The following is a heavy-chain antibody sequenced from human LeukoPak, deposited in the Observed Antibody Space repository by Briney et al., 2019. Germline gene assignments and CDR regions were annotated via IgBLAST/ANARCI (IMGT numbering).Heavy chain of an antibody. CDR1: GFTFSSYE. J-gene: IGHJ4*02. Sequence: GGSLRLSCAASGFTFSSYEMNWVRQAPGKGLEWVSYISSSGSTIYYADSVKGRFTISRDNAKNSLYLQMNSLRAEDTAVYYCAGGRGDYVWGSYRYGELDYWGQGTLVTVSS. CDR2: ISSSGSTI. CDR3: AGGRGDYVWGSYRYGELDY. D-gene: IGHD3-16*02. V-gene: IGHV3-48*03.